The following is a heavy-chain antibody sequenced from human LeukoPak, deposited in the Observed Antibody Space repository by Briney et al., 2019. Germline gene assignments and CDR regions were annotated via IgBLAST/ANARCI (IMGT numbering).Heavy chain of an antibody. Sequence: ASVKVSCKASGYTFTSYCMSWVRQAPGQGLEWMSSINADNGNTNYAQKLQGRVTMTTDTSTSTAYMELRSLRSDDTAVYYCARALYYDFWSGYYGAYYYYMDVWGKGTTVTVSS. CDR3: ARALYYDFWSGYYGAYYYYMDV. J-gene: IGHJ6*03. CDR2: INADNGNT. V-gene: IGHV1-18*01. CDR1: GYTFTSYC. D-gene: IGHD3-3*01.